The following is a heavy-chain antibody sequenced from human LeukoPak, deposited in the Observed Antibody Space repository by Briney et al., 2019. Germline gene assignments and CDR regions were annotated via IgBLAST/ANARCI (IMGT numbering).Heavy chain of an antibody. CDR2: ISGSRAST. J-gene: IGHJ4*02. CDR1: GFTFSSYA. CDR3: ATERHCSSTSCSPFDY. V-gene: IGHV3-23*01. D-gene: IGHD2-2*01. Sequence: GGSLRLSCAASGFTFSSYAMSWVRQAPGEGVEWVSAISGSRASTYYADSVNGRFTITNDNSKTTLYLKMTSLRAEDTAVSYCATERHCSSTSCSPFDYWGQGTLVTVSS.